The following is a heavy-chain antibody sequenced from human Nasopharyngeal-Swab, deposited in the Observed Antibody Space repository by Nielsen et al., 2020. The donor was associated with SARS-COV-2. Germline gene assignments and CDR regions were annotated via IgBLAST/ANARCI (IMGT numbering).Heavy chain of an antibody. J-gene: IGHJ5*02. CDR1: GFPLRSMA. Sequence: GGSLRLSWAASGFPLRSMARDGVRQAPGRGLEGVEVIADEGSNEYSADPVKGRFTISRDNSKNTLYLQMNSLRAEDTAVNCCARDWAHYYGSGALLLWWFDPWGQGTLVTVSS. D-gene: IGHD3-10*01. CDR3: ARDWAHYYGSGALLLWWFDP. V-gene: IGHV3-30-3*01. CDR2: IADEGSNE.